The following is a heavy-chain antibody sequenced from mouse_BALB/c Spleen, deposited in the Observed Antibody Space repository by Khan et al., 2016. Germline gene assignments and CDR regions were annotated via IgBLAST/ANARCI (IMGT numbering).Heavy chain of an antibody. Sequence: QVQLKESGAELMKPGASVKISCKATGYTFSSYWIEWVKQRPGHGLEWIGEILPGSDSNNYDEKLKGKATFTADTSSNTANLQLSSRTSEDASVYYCARSRLYFDYWGQGTTLTVSS. CDR1: GYTFSSYW. D-gene: IGHD3-2*02. J-gene: IGHJ2*01. V-gene: IGHV1-9*01. CDR3: ARSRLYFDY. CDR2: ILPGSDSN.